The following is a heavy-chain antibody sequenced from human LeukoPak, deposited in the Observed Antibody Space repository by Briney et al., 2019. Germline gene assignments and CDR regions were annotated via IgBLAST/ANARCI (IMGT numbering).Heavy chain of an antibody. J-gene: IGHJ4*02. D-gene: IGHD2-15*01. CDR1: GYTFTSYY. V-gene: IGHV1-46*01. CDR2: INPSGGST. Sequence: GASVKVSCKASGYTFTSYYMHWVRQAPGQGLEWMGIINPSGGSTGYAQKFQGRVTMTRDASTSTVYMELSSLRSEDTAVYYRARSALYCSGGSCFLDYWGQGTLVTVSS. CDR3: ARSALYCSGGSCFLDY.